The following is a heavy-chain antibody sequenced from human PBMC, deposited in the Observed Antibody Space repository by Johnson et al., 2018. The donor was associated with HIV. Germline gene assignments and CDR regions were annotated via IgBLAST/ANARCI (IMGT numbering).Heavy chain of an antibody. D-gene: IGHD3-9*01. CDR3: AKRLTYANSLDAFDI. CDR1: GFTVSSNY. V-gene: IGHV3-66*04. J-gene: IGHJ3*02. Sequence: VQLVESGGGVVQPGRSLRLSCAASGFTVSSNYMSWVRQAPGKGLEWVSVIYSGDTTYYADSVKGRFTISRDNSKNTLYLQMNSLRAEDTAVYYCAKRLTYANSLDAFDIWGQGTMVTVSS. CDR2: IYSGDTT.